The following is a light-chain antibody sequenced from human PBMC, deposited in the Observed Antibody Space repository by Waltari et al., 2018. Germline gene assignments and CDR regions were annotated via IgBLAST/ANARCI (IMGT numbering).Light chain of an antibody. J-gene: IGLJ2*01. CDR3: CSYAGDNTWI. CDR2: QGT. V-gene: IGLV2-23*01. Sequence: QSALAQAASVSGFPELSITISRNGTSRNIGRYNLVSWYQHHPGKAPKLFIYQGTKRLSGVSNRFSGSTSGNTASLTVTELQSEDEADYYCCSYAGDNTWIFGGGTRLSVL. CDR1: SRNIGRYNL.